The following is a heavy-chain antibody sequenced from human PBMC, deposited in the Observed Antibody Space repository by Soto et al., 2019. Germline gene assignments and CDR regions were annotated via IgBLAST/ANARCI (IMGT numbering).Heavy chain of an antibody. CDR3: ARVANYYYGVDV. J-gene: IGHJ6*02. Sequence: EVQLVESGGGLVQPGGSLRLSCAASGFTFSSSWMHWVRQVPGKGLVWVSCINSDGSRISYADSVKGRFTISRDNAKNTLYLQMNSLRAEDTSVYYCARVANYYYGVDVWGQGTTVTVSS. V-gene: IGHV3-74*01. CDR1: GFTFSSSW. CDR2: INSDGSRI.